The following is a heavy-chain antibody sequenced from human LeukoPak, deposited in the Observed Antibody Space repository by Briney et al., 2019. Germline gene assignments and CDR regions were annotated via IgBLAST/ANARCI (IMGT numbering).Heavy chain of an antibody. D-gene: IGHD2-2*01. CDR2: ISSSSSTI. Sequence: GGSLRLSCAASGFTFSSYSMNWVRQAPGKGLEWVSYISSSSSTIYYADSVKGRFTISRDNAKNSLYLQMNSLRAEDTAVYYCARERRPALGYFDYWGQGTLVTVSS. V-gene: IGHV3-48*01. CDR1: GFTFSSYS. J-gene: IGHJ4*02. CDR3: ARERRPALGYFDY.